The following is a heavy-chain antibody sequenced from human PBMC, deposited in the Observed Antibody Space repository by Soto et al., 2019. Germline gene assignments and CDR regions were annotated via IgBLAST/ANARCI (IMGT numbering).Heavy chain of an antibody. D-gene: IGHD2-15*01. CDR1: GFPFCSYA. CDR3: AMGGDIVVVVAATRPVSSLSGMDV. CDR2: ISGSGGST. V-gene: IGHV3-23*01. J-gene: IGHJ6*02. Sequence: PGGSLGPSFAAPGFPFCSYALGWVPQAPGEGVGGGLAISGSGGSTYYADSVKGRFTISRDNSKNTLYLQMNSLRAEDTAVYYCAMGGDIVVVVAATRPVSSLSGMDVWGQGTTVTVSS.